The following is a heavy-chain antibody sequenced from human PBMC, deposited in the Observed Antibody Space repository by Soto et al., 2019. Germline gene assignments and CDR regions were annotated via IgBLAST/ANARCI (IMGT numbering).Heavy chain of an antibody. D-gene: IGHD3-3*01. CDR3: ARGGGYDFWSGYPSELDFDY. Sequence: GASVKVSCKASGYTFTSYDINWVRQATGQGLEWMGWMNPNSGNTGYAQKFQGRVTMTRNTSISTAYMELSSLRSEDTAVYYCARGGGYDFWSGYPSELDFDYWGQGTLVTVSS. CDR2: MNPNSGNT. J-gene: IGHJ4*02. CDR1: GYTFTSYD. V-gene: IGHV1-8*01.